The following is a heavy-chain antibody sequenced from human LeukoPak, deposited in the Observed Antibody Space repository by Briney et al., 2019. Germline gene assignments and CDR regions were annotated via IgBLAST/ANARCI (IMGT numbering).Heavy chain of an antibody. CDR2: IKQDGSEK. V-gene: IGHV3-7*02. D-gene: IGHD5-18*01. Sequence: GGSLRLSCAASGFTFSSYWMSWVRQAPGKGLEWVANIKQDGSEKYYVDSVKGRFSISRDNAKNTLYLQMNSLRAEDTAVYYCARSLYSYGPTFDYWGQGTLVTVSS. CDR1: GFTFSSYW. CDR3: ARSLYSYGPTFDY. J-gene: IGHJ4*02.